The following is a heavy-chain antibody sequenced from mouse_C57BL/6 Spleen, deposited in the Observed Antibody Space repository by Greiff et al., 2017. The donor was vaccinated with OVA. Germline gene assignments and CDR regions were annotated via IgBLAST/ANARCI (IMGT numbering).Heavy chain of an antibody. V-gene: IGHV1-9*01. D-gene: IGHD2-5*01. Sequence: QVQLQQSGAELMKPGASVKLSCKASGYTFTGYWIDWVKQRPGHGLEWIGEILPGSGGTNYNEKFKGKATFTADTSSNTAYMQLSSLTTEDSAICYCARRGSNFCAYWGQGTLVTVSA. CDR1: GYTFTGYW. CDR2: ILPGSGGT. CDR3: ARRGSNFCAY. J-gene: IGHJ3*01.